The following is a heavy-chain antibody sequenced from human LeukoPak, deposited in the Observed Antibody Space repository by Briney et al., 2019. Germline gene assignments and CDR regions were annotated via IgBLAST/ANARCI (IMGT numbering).Heavy chain of an antibody. J-gene: IGHJ4*02. V-gene: IGHV3-23*01. D-gene: IGHD5-12*01. CDR3: AKSRVGYDY. CDR1: GVTFSSYA. CDR2: ISGRGGNT. Sequence: GGSLRLSCAASGVTFSSYAMSWVREAPGKGLEWVSAISGRGGNTFYAASVKGRFTISRDNSKNTLYLQMSSLRAEDTAVYYCAKSRVGYDYWGQGTLVTVSS.